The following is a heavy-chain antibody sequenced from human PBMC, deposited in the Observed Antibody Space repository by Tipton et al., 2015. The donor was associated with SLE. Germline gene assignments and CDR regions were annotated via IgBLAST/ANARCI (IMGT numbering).Heavy chain of an antibody. Sequence: LRLSCTVSGGSISSHYWSWIRQPPGKGLEWIGYIYYSGSTNYNPSLKSRVTISVDTSKNQFSLKLSSVTAADTAVYYCARDLRSYYGMDVWGQGTTVTVSS. CDR2: IYYSGST. CDR1: GGSISSHY. J-gene: IGHJ6*02. D-gene: IGHD5/OR15-5a*01. V-gene: IGHV4-59*11. CDR3: ARDLRSYYGMDV.